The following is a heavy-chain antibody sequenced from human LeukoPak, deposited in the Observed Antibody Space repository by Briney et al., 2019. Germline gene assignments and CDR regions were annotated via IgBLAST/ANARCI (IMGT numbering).Heavy chain of an antibody. CDR3: ARDRYSGSSDYYDH. CDR1: GFTFSAYA. Sequence: GGSLRLSCIVSGFTFSAYAMSWVRQAPGKGPEWVSYMSSTGSTIYYTDSVKGRFTISRDNAKNSLYLQMNSLRAEDTAVYYCARDRYSGSSDYYDHWGQGTLVTVSS. V-gene: IGHV3-11*01. CDR2: MSSTGSTI. J-gene: IGHJ4*02. D-gene: IGHD1-26*01.